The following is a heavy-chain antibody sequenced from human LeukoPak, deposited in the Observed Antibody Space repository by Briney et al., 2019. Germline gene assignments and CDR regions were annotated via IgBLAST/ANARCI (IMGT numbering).Heavy chain of an antibody. CDR3: AKDGFTIFGVVIPYYFDY. CDR2: INWNGGST. Sequence: GGSLRLSCAASGFTFDDYGMSWVRQAPGKGLEWVSGINWNGGSTGYADSVKGRFTISRDNAKNSLYLQMNSLRAEDTAVYYCAKDGFTIFGVVIPYYFDYWGQGTLVTVSS. V-gene: IGHV3-20*04. D-gene: IGHD3-3*01. J-gene: IGHJ4*02. CDR1: GFTFDDYG.